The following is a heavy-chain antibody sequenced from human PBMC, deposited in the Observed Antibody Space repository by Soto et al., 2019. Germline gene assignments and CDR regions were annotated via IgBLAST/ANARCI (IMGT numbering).Heavy chain of an antibody. CDR1: GGSSSGGGYY. J-gene: IGHJ3*02. CDR3: ARIPYYYGSGSYAFDI. V-gene: IGHV4-31*03. D-gene: IGHD3-10*01. Sequence: SETLSLTCTVSGGSSSGGGYYWSWIRQHPGKGLEWIGYIYYSGSTYYTPSLKSRVTISVDTSKNQFSLKLGSVTAADTAVYYCARIPYYYGSGSYAFDIWGQGTMVTVSS. CDR2: IYYSGST.